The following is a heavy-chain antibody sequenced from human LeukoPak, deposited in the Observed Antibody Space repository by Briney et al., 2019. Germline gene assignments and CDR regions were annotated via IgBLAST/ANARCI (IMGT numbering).Heavy chain of an antibody. V-gene: IGHV3-23*01. CDR3: AKGSGNGYGSGPFDY. J-gene: IGHJ4*02. CDR1: GFTFSSYA. Sequence: GGSLRLSCAASGFTFSSYAMSWVRQAPGKGLEWVSAISTSGESTYYADSVKGHFTISRDNSKNTLYLQMNSLRAEDTAIYFCAKGSGNGYGSGPFDYWGQGTLVTVSS. D-gene: IGHD3-10*01. CDR2: ISTSGEST.